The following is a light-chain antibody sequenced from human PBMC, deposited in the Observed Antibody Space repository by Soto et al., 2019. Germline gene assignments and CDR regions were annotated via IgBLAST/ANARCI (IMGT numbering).Light chain of an antibody. V-gene: IGKV3-15*01. Sequence: EIVMTQSPATLSVSPGEKAPPPCRASQSVSSNLAWYQQKPGQAPRLLIYGASTRATGIPARFSGSGSGTEFTLTISSLQSEDFAVYYCQQYNNWWTFGQGTKVDIK. CDR2: GAS. J-gene: IGKJ1*01. CDR1: QSVSSN. CDR3: QQYNNWWT.